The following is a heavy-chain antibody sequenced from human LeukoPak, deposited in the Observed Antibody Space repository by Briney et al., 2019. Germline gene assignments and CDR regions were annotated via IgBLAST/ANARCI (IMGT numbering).Heavy chain of an antibody. Sequence: ASVKLSCKASGYTFTDYYVLWGRQATGQALHLIRWINPKSGGTNYAQKFQGRVTMTRDTSISTAYMELSRLTSDDTAVFYCGRRYCSGGSCYPDYWGQGTLVTVSS. J-gene: IGHJ4*02. V-gene: IGHV1-2*02. CDR2: INPKSGGT. CDR1: GYTFTDYY. D-gene: IGHD2-15*01. CDR3: GRRYCSGGSCYPDY.